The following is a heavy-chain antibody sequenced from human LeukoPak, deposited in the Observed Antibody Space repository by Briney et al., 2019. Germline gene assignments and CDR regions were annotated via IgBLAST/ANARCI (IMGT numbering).Heavy chain of an antibody. D-gene: IGHD3-22*01. V-gene: IGHV3-30*02. J-gene: IGHJ4*02. CDR2: IRYDGSNK. Sequence: GGSLRLSCAASGFTFSSCWMSWVRQAPGKGLEWVAFIRYDGSNKYYADSVKGRFTISRDNSKNTLYLQMNSLRAEDTAVYYCAKSYYDSSGYYYVSYFDYWGQGTLVTVSS. CDR1: GFTFSSCW. CDR3: AKSYYDSSGYYYVSYFDY.